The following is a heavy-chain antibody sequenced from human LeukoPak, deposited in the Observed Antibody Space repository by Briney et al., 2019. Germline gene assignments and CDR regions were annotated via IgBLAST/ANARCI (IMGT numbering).Heavy chain of an antibody. CDR2: MNPNSGNT. CDR3: VRSVWEWTTVTHEYFQH. J-gene: IGHJ1*01. V-gene: IGHV1-8*01. Sequence: KVGESLEISCKGSGSTFTSSDINWVRQATGQGLEWMGWMNPNSGNTGYAQKFQGRVTMTRNTSISTAYMELSSLRSEDTAVYYCVRSVWEWTTVTHEYFQHWGQGTLVTVSS. D-gene: IGHD4-17*01. CDR1: GSTFTSSD.